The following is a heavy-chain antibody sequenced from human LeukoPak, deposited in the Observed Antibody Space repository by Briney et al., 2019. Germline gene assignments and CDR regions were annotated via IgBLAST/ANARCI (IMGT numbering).Heavy chain of an antibody. V-gene: IGHV3-21*01. J-gene: IGHJ4*02. CDR3: ARDSPDYDDYVPFDY. CDR1: GFTFSSYS. Sequence: PGGSLRLSCAASGFTFSSYSMNWVRQAPGKGLEWVSSISSSSSYIYYADSVKGRFTISRDNAKNSLYLQMNSLRAEDTAVYYCARDSPDYDDYVPFDYWGQGTLVTVSS. D-gene: IGHD4-17*01. CDR2: ISSSSSYI.